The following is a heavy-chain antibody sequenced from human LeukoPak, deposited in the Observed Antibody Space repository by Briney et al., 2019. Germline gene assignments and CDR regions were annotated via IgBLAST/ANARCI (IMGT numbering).Heavy chain of an antibody. V-gene: IGHV3-7*03. Sequence: PGGSLRLSCAASGFTFSVYWMSWVRQAPGKGLEWVANIKQDGSEKYYVGSVKGRFTISRDNAKNSLYLQMNSLRAEDTAVYYCARVLYDSSGFYSGAFDYWGQGTLVTVSS. J-gene: IGHJ4*02. CDR2: IKQDGSEK. D-gene: IGHD3-22*01. CDR1: GFTFSVYW. CDR3: ARVLYDSSGFYSGAFDY.